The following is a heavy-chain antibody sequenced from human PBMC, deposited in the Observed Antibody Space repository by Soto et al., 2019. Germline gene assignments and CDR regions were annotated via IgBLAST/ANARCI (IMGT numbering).Heavy chain of an antibody. Sequence: EVQLLESGGGLVQPGGSLRLSCAASGFTFSSYAMSWVRQAPGKGLEWVSAISGSGGSTYYADSVKGRFTISRDNSKNTLYLQMNSLRAEDTAVYCCAKPWGKYSSGWYDYWGQGTLVTVSS. D-gene: IGHD6-19*01. V-gene: IGHV3-23*01. CDR2: ISGSGGST. J-gene: IGHJ4*02. CDR3: AKPWGKYSSGWYDY. CDR1: GFTFSSYA.